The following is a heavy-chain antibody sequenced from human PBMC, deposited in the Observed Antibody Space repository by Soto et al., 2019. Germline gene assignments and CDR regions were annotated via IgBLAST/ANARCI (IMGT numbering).Heavy chain of an antibody. V-gene: IGHV3-53*01. J-gene: IGHJ4*02. CDR3: ARSSYYYDSSGYRGFFDY. Sequence: PGGSLRLSCAASGVTVSSNYMSWVRQAPGKGLEWVSVIYSGGSTYYADSVKGRFTISRDNSKNTLYLQMNSLRAEDTAVYYCARSSYYYDSSGYRGFFDYWGQGTLVTVSS. CDR2: IYSGGST. CDR1: GVTVSSNY. D-gene: IGHD3-22*01.